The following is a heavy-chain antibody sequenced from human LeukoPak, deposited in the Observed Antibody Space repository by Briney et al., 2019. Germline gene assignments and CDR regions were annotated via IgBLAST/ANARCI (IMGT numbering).Heavy chain of an antibody. CDR2: INPSGGST. D-gene: IGHD3-16*01. V-gene: IGHV1-46*01. CDR1: GYTFTSYY. J-gene: IGHJ3*02. Sequence: GASVKVSCKASGYTFTSYYMHWVRQAPGQGLEWMGIINPSGGSTSYAQKFQGRVTMTRDTSTSTVYMELSSLRSEDTAVYYCARDRGSYRLTQVNAFDIWGQGTMVTVSS. CDR3: ARDRGSYRLTQVNAFDI.